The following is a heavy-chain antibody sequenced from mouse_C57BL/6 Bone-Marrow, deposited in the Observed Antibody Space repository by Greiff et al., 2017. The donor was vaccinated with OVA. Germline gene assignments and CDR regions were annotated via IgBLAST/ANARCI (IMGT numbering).Heavy chain of an antibody. CDR2: IDPEDGEN. Sequence: VQLQQSGAELVKPGASVKLSCTASGFNIKDYYMHWVKQRTEQGLEWIGRIDPEDGENKYAPKFQGKATITDDTSSNTAYQTLSSLTSADTSVYYSARGDSSCYVCYWGQGTTLTVSS. CDR3: ARGDSSCYVCY. CDR1: GFNIKDYY. D-gene: IGHD3-2*02. V-gene: IGHV14-2*01. J-gene: IGHJ2*01.